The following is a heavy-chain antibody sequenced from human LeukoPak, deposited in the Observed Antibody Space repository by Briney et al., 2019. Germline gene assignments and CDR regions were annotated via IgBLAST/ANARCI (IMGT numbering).Heavy chain of an antibody. V-gene: IGHV4-34*01. Sequence: PSETLSLTCVVYGGSFSSYYWSWLRQAPGKGLEWIGEINNSRSTSYNPYLKSRITRLVDTSKNHFSLMLNSVTAADTAVYSFARVARPQSYYGSGGGCFDPWGQGTLVTVSS. CDR1: GGSFSSYY. D-gene: IGHD3-10*01. CDR2: INNSRST. CDR3: ARVARPQSYYGSGGGCFDP. J-gene: IGHJ5*02.